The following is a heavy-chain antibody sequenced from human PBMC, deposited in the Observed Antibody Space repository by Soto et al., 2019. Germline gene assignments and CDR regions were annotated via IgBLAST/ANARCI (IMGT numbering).Heavy chain of an antibody. CDR3: ARHGVPADSYPYYYYYGMDV. J-gene: IGHJ6*02. D-gene: IGHD2-2*01. Sequence: SETLSLTCTVSGGSISSSSYYWGWIRQPPGKGLEWIGSIYYSGSTYYNPSLKSRVTISVDTSKNQFSLKLSSVTAADTAVYYCARHGVPADSYPYYYYYGMDVWGQGTTVTVSS. CDR1: GGSISSSSYY. CDR2: IYYSGST. V-gene: IGHV4-39*01.